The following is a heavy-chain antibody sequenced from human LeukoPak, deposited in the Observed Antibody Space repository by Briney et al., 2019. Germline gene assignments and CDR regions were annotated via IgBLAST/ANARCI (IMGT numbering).Heavy chain of an antibody. CDR3: ARARTMIGRNWFDP. D-gene: IGHD3-22*01. CDR2: MNPDSGNT. CDR1: GYTFTSYD. J-gene: IGHJ5*02. V-gene: IGHV1-8*01. Sequence: ASVKVSCKASGYTFTSYDINWVRQATGQGLEWMGWMNPDSGNTGYAQKFQGRVTMTRNTSISTAYMELSSLRSEDMAVYYCARARTMIGRNWFDPWGQGTLVTVSS.